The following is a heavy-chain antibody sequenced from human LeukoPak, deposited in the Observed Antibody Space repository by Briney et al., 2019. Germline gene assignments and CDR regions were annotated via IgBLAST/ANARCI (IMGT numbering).Heavy chain of an antibody. V-gene: IGHV4-34*01. Sequence: PSETLSLTCAVHGGSFSGYYWSWIRQPPGKGLEWIGEINHSGSTNYNPSLKSRVTISVDTSKNQFSLKLSSVTAADTAVYYCARGRGDGYNRSWFDPWGQGTLVTVSS. CDR1: GGSFSGYY. J-gene: IGHJ5*02. D-gene: IGHD5-24*01. CDR3: ARGRGDGYNRSWFDP. CDR2: INHSGST.